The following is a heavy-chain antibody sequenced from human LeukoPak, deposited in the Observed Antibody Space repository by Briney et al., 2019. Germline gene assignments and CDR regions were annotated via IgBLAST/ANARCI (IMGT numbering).Heavy chain of an antibody. V-gene: IGHV1-18*01. CDR1: GYTFSSYG. Sequence: ASVTVSCTSSGYTFSSYGITWVRQAPGQGPEWMGWISAYNGNTNYAQKFQGRVTMTTDTSTSTAYMELRSLRSDDTAVYYCARGGVDSSGYYLITIDYWGQGILVTVSS. D-gene: IGHD3-22*01. J-gene: IGHJ4*02. CDR3: ARGGVDSSGYYLITIDY. CDR2: ISAYNGNT.